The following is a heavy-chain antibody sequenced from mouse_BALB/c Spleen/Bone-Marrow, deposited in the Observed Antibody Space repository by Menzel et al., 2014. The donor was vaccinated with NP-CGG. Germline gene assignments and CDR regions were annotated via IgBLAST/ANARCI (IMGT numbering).Heavy chain of an antibody. CDR3: ARLIYGSSYIVDF. CDR1: GYTFTGYW. Sequence: QVQLQQSGAELVKPGASVKLSCTASGYTFTGYWMHWVKQRPGQGLEWIGEINPSNGRTNYNPTFKSMATLTVDKSTSTTYMQLSSLTSEDSAVFYCARLIYGSSYIVDFWGQGTSVTVSS. D-gene: IGHD1-1*01. CDR2: INPSNGRT. V-gene: IGHV1S81*02. J-gene: IGHJ4*01.